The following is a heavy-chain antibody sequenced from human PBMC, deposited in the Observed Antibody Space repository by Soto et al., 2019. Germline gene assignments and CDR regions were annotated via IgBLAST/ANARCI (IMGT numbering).Heavy chain of an antibody. CDR1: GGSISSGGYY. CDR3: ARHPILVGAFDY. CDR2: IYYSGST. V-gene: IGHV4-31*03. J-gene: IGHJ4*02. Sequence: SETLSLTCTVSGGSISSGGYYWSWIRQHPGKGLEWIGYIYYSGSTYYNPSLKSRVTISVDTSKNQFSLKLSSVTAADTAVYYCARHPILVGAFDYWGQGTLVTVSS. D-gene: IGHD3-16*01.